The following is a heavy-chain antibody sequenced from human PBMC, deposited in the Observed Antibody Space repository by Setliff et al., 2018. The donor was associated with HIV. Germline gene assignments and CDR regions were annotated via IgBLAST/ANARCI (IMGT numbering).Heavy chain of an antibody. V-gene: IGHV4-39*01. CDR2: IHYNGRT. J-gene: IGHJ4*02. CDR3: ARLGDSGYDFRGYFDY. CDR1: GDSITNDDYY. Sequence: KTSETLSLTCTVSGDSITNDDYYWGWIRQPPGKGLEWIAIIHYNGRTYYDPSLKSRVTIFVDTSKTQFSLKLTSVTAADTALYFCARLGDSGYDFRGYFDYWGQGKLVTVSS. D-gene: IGHD5-12*01.